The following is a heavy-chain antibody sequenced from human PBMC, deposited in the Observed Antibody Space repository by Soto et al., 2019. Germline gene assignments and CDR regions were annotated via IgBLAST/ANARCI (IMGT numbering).Heavy chain of an antibody. CDR2: MNPNSGNT. D-gene: IGHD5-12*01. Sequence: QVQLVQSGAEVKKPGASVKVSCKASGYTFTSYDINWVRQATGQGLEWMGWMNPNSGNTGYAQKFQGRVTMTRNTSISTGYMGLSSLRSEDTAVYYCAGGSNIVATKRHFDYWGQGTLVTVSS. J-gene: IGHJ4*02. CDR1: GYTFTSYD. V-gene: IGHV1-8*01. CDR3: AGGSNIVATKRHFDY.